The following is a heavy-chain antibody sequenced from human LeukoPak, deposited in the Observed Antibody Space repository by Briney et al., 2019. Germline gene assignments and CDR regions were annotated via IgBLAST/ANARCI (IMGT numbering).Heavy chain of an antibody. CDR2: INPSGGST. Sequence: ASVKVSCKASGGTFSSYAISWVRQAPGQGLEWMGIINPSGGSTSYAQKFQGRVTMTRDTSTSTVYMELSSVRSEDTAVYYCASDNPSGWYSYWGQGTLVTVSS. J-gene: IGHJ4*02. CDR1: GGTFSSYA. D-gene: IGHD6-19*01. V-gene: IGHV1-46*01. CDR3: ASDNPSGWYSY.